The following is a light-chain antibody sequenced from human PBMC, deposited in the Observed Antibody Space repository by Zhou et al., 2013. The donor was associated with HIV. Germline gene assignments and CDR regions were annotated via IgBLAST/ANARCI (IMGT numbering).Light chain of an antibody. CDR2: DTS. V-gene: IGKV3-11*01. CDR1: QSVGQN. CDR3: QQRGNWPLT. J-gene: IGKJ3*01. Sequence: EIVLTQSPGTLSLSPGERATLSCRASQSVGQNLGWYQQKPGQAPRLLIYDTSSRATGIPARFSGSGSGTDFTLTISNLEPEDFAVYYCQQRGNWPLTFGPGTKVDLK.